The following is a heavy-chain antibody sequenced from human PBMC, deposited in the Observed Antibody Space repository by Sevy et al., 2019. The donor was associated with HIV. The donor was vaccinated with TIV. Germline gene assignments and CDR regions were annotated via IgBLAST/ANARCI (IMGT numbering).Heavy chain of an antibody. V-gene: IGHV1-8*01. Sequence: ASVKVSCKASGYTFTDYDITWVRQVTGQGLELVGWMNPNSGHTAYTENFQGRVSTTRDTSRSTAYMELSSLRSEDTAVYYCAKLADNGGDCYYFDFWGQGTLVTVSS. CDR2: MNPNSGHT. D-gene: IGHD2-21*02. CDR1: GYTFTDYD. J-gene: IGHJ4*02. CDR3: AKLADNGGDCYYFDF.